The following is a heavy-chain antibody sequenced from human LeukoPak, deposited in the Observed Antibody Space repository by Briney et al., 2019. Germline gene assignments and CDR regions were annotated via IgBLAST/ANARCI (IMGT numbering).Heavy chain of an antibody. CDR1: GYTFTGYY. J-gene: IGHJ4*02. CDR2: INPNSGGT. V-gene: IGHV1-2*02. Sequence: ASVKVSCNASGYTFTGYYMHWVRQAPGQGLEWMGWINPNSGGTNYAQKFQGRVSMTRDTSINTAYMELSRLRSDDTAVYYCARVATGVSGYHDSSGYRFSIIYWGQGTLVTVSS. D-gene: IGHD3-22*01. CDR3: ARVATGVSGYHDSSGYRFSIIY.